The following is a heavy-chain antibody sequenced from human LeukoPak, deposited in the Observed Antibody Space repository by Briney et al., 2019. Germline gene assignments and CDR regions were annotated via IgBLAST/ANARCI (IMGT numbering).Heavy chain of an antibody. CDR1: GGTFSSYA. CDR2: IIPIFGTA. D-gene: IGHD6-13*01. CDR3: ARDLRRGSSSWYASGGDY. J-gene: IGHJ4*02. Sequence: GSSVKVSCKASGGTFSSYAISWVRQAPGQGLEWMGGIIPIFGTANYAQKLQGRVTMTTDTSTSTAYMELRSLRSDDTAVYYCARDLRRGSSSWYASGGDYWGQGTLVTVSS. V-gene: IGHV1-69*05.